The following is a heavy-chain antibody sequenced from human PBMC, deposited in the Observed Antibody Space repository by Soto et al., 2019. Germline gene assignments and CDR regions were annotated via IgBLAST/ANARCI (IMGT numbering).Heavy chain of an antibody. CDR2: ISWNSGSI. D-gene: IGHD3-10*01. V-gene: IGHV3-9*01. J-gene: IGHJ6*03. CDR1: GFTFDDYA. CDR3: AKGYREGSGSYYKPYYYYYMDV. Sequence: GGSLRLSCAASGFTFDDYAMHWVRQAPGKGLEWVSGISWNSGSIGYADSVKGRFTISRDNAKNSLYLQMNSLRAEDTALYYCAKGYREGSGSYYKPYYYYYMDVWGKGTTVTVSS.